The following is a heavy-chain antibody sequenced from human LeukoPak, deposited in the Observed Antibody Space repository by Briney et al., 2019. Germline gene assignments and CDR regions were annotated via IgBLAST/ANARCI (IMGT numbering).Heavy chain of an antibody. J-gene: IGHJ5*02. D-gene: IGHD2-2*01. Sequence: SETLSLTCAVYGGSFSGYYWSWIRQPPGKGLEWIGEVNHSGSTNYNPSLKSRVTFSVDTPKNQFSLKLKSVTAADTAVYYCARMEEGLGQCRSSGCYWLDPWGQGTLVTVSS. CDR3: ARMEEGLGQCRSSGCYWLDP. CDR1: GGSFSGYY. V-gene: IGHV4-34*01. CDR2: VNHSGST.